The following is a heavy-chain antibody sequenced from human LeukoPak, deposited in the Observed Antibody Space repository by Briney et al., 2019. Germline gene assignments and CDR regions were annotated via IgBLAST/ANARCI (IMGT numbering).Heavy chain of an antibody. CDR2: IYYSGST. Sequence: SETLSLTCTVSGGSISSYYWSWIRQPPGKGPEWIGYIYYSGSTNYNPSLKSRVTISVDTSKNQFSLKLSSVTAADTAVYYCARAPTMVRGVRLYFDYWGQGTLVTVSS. J-gene: IGHJ4*02. CDR3: ARAPTMVRGVRLYFDY. CDR1: GGSISSYY. D-gene: IGHD3-10*01. V-gene: IGHV4-59*01.